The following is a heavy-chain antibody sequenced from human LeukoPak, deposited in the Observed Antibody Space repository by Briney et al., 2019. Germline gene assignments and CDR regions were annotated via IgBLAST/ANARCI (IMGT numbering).Heavy chain of an antibody. CDR3: AKSESYYYYMDV. V-gene: IGHV3-23*01. CDR2: ISGSGGST. Sequence: QSGGSLRLSCAASGFTFSSYAMSWVRQAPGKGLEWVSAISGSGGSTYYADSVKGRFTISRDNSKNTLYLQMNSLRAEDTAVYYCAKSESYYYYMDVWGKGTTVTVSS. CDR1: GFTFSSYA. J-gene: IGHJ6*03.